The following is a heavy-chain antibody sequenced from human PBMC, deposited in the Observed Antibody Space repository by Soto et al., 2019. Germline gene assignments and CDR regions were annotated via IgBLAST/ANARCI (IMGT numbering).Heavy chain of an antibody. Sequence: GGSLRLSCASSGFTFSSYAMSWVRQAPGKGPEWVSAISGSGGSTYYADSVKGRFTISRDNSKNTLYLQMNSLRAEDTAVYYCAKDPPKQWLEREYYFDYWGQGTLVTVSS. CDR3: AKDPPKQWLEREYYFDY. CDR2: ISGSGGST. CDR1: GFTFSSYA. D-gene: IGHD6-19*01. J-gene: IGHJ4*02. V-gene: IGHV3-23*01.